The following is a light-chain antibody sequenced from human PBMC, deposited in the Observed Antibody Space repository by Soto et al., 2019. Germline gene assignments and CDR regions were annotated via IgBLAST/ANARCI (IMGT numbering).Light chain of an antibody. CDR2: GAS. CDR3: QQYGSSAPIT. J-gene: IGKJ5*01. V-gene: IGKV3-20*01. Sequence: EIVLTQSPGTLSLTPGERATLSCRASQSVSSYLAWYQQKPGQAPRLLIYGASIRATGIPDRFSGSGSETDFTLTISRLEPEDFALYYCQQYGSSAPITFGQGTLLE. CDR1: QSVSSY.